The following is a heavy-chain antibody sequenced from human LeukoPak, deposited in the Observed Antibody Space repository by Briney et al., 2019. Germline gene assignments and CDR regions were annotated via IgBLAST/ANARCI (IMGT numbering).Heavy chain of an antibody. CDR3: AKERALWFGELFDY. CDR2: ISGSGGNT. Sequence: GGSLRLSCAASGFTFSSYAMSWVRQAPGKGLEWVSAISGSGGNTYYADSVKGRFTISRDNSKDTLYLQMNSLRAEDTAVYYRAKERALWFGELFDYWGQGTLVTVSS. J-gene: IGHJ4*02. D-gene: IGHD3-10*01. CDR1: GFTFSSYA. V-gene: IGHV3-23*01.